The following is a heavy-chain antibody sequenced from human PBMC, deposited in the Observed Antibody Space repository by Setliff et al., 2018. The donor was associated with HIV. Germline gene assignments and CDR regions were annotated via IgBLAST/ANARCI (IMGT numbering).Heavy chain of an antibody. J-gene: IGHJ4*02. CDR1: GGSISDFY. CDR3: VRGGTGWLRGLFDY. D-gene: IGHD5-12*01. CDR2: VHTSGSS. Sequence: SSETLSLTCDVSGGSISDFYWSWIRQSPRWGLEWIGYVHTSGSSNYNLSLKSRTTISVDTSTNQFSLKLTSLTAADTAVYYCVRGGTGWLRGLFDYWGRGIPVTVSS. V-gene: IGHV4-4*08.